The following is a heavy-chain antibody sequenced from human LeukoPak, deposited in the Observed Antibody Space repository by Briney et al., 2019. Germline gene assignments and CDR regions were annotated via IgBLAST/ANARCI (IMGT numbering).Heavy chain of an antibody. Sequence: PSETLSLTCTVSGGSISSSSYYWGWIRQPPGKGLEWIGYIYYSGSTNYNPSLKSRVTISVDTSKNQFSLKLSSVTAADTAVYYCAGLTVTQGLDYWGQGTLVTVSS. CDR3: AGLTVTQGLDY. D-gene: IGHD4-17*01. J-gene: IGHJ4*02. CDR1: GGSISSSSYY. V-gene: IGHV4-61*05. CDR2: IYYSGST.